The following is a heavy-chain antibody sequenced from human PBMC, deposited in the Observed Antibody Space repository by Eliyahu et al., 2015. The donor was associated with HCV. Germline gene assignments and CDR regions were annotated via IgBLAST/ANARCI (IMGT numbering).Heavy chain of an antibody. Sequence: QITLKESGPTLVKPTQTLTLTCTFSGFSLSTSGVGVGWLRQPPGEALEWLALIYWDGDKRYSPPLENRLTITRDTSQVVLTMSNMDPVDTATYYCAHSLRGGGSGSPNYHFDLWGQGTLVTVSS. V-gene: IGHV2-5*02. CDR1: GFSLSTSGVG. CDR3: AHSLRGGGSGSPNYHFDL. CDR2: IYWDGDK. J-gene: IGHJ4*02. D-gene: IGHD3-10*01.